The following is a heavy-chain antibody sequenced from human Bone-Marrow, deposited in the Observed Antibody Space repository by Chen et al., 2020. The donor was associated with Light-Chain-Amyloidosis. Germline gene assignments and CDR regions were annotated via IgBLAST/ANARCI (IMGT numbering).Heavy chain of an antibody. CDR2: IKQDTSEK. CDR3: ARHIVWGAPDY. V-gene: IGHV3-7*03. D-gene: IGHD3-16*01. CDR1: GFTFSDYW. Sequence: EVQLVESGGGLVQPGGSLRLSCAASGFTFSDYWMSWVRQAPGKGLAWVANIKQDTSEKYYVDSVKGRFTISRDNAKDSLYLQMSSLRAEDTAMYYCARHIVWGAPDYWGQGTLVTVSS. J-gene: IGHJ4*02.